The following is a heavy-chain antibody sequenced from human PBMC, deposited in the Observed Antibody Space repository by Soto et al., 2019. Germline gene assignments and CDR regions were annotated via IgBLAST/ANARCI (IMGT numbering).Heavy chain of an antibody. V-gene: IGHV3-7*02. D-gene: IGHD3-16*01. Sequence: GGSLRLSCAASGFTFSDYWMTWVRQAPGKGLEWVANIKQDGSEKSYVDSVKGRFTISRDNAKKSLYLKMDSLRVEDTAVYYCAIGGARGGRWGYWGQGTRVTVSS. CDR1: GFTFSDYW. CDR2: IKQDGSEK. J-gene: IGHJ4*02. CDR3: AIGGARGGRWGY.